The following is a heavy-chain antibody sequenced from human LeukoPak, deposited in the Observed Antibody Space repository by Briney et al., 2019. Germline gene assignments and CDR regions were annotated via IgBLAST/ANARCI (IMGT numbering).Heavy chain of an antibody. V-gene: IGHV4-59*08. CDR1: SDSISDYY. D-gene: IGHD3-10*01. Sequence: SETLSLTCTDSSDSISDYYWGWIRQPPGKGLEWIGYISYSGGVSYSPSLKPPVTISLDTSKNQVSLKLSSVTAADTAIYYCVRVHYSSGSLSSWFDPWGRGILVTVSS. CDR2: ISYSGGV. J-gene: IGHJ5*02. CDR3: VRVHYSSGSLSSWFDP.